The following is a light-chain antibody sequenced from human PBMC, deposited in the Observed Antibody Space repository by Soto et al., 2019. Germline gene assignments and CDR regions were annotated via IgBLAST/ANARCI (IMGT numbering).Light chain of an antibody. J-gene: IGKJ4*01. CDR3: QQRSNWPLT. Sequence: EIVLTQSPATLSLSPGERATLSCRASQSVSSYLAWYQQKPGQAPRLRNYEASNRATGIPARFSGSGSGTDFTLTISSLEPEDCAVYYCQQRSNWPLTFGGGTKVQIK. CDR1: QSVSSY. V-gene: IGKV3-11*01. CDR2: EAS.